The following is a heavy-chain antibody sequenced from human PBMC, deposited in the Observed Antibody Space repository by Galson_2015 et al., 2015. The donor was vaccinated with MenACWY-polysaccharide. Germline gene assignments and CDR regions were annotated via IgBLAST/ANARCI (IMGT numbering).Heavy chain of an antibody. D-gene: IGHD2-2*01. Sequence: SLRLSCAASGFTFSSYAIQWVRQAPGKGLEWVAVISYDGSNKYYADSLKGRFTISRDNSKNMLYLQMNSLRAEDTAVYYCARAYCDRTTCYGMDVWGQGTTVTVSS. CDR2: ISYDGSNK. CDR3: ARAYCDRTTCYGMDV. J-gene: IGHJ6*02. CDR1: GFTFSSYA. V-gene: IGHV3-30-3*01.